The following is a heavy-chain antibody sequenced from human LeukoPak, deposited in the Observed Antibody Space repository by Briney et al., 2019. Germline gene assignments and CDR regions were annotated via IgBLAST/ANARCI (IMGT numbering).Heavy chain of an antibody. V-gene: IGHV3-23*01. CDR1: VLTLSHYA. D-gene: IGHD3-22*01. CDR3: AKDRSSGRYHGWFDP. CDR2: ITNSGDNS. J-gene: IGHJ5*02. Sequence: PGGALRLSCASSVLTLSHYAMKWVRQAPGKGRECVSAITNSGDNSYYADSVKGRFTISRDNPKNTLYLQMNSLRAEDTAVYYCAKDRSSGRYHGWFDPWGQGTLVTVSS.